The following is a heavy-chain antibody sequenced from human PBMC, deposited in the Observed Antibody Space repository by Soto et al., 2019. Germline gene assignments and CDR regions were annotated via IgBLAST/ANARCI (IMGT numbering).Heavy chain of an antibody. V-gene: IGHV4-59*12. CDR2: IHYSGST. D-gene: IGHD3-16*01. J-gene: IGHJ3*02. CDR3: ASLGMESGWHRHNWVRAFDI. Sequence: PSETLSLTCTVSGGSISSYYWSWIRQPPGKGLEWIGYIHYSGSTNYNPSLKSRVTISVDTSKNQLSLKLSSVTAADTAVYYCASLGMESGWHRHNWVRAFDIWGQGTMVTVSS. CDR1: GGSISSYY.